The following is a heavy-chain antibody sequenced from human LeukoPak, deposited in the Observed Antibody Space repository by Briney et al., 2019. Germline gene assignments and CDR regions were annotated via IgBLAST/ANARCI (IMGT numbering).Heavy chain of an antibody. D-gene: IGHD3-22*01. V-gene: IGHV4-39*01. CDR3: ARGQFYYDSTGWMV. CDR2: IYYSGST. J-gene: IGHJ4*02. CDR1: GGSISSSSYY. Sequence: SETLSLTCTVSGGSISSSSYYWGWIRQPPGKGLEWIGSIYYSGSTYYNPSLKSRVTISVDTSKNQFSLKLSSVTAADTAVYYCARGQFYYDSTGWMVWGQGTLVIVSS.